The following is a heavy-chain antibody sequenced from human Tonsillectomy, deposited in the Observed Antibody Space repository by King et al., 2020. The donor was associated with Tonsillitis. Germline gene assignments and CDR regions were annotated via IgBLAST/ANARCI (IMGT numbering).Heavy chain of an antibody. V-gene: IGHV3-13*04. Sequence: DVQLVESGGALVQPGGSLRLSCAASGFAFSTYDMHWVRQAAGRGLEWVSAIGTAGNTYYPGSVKGRFTISRDNAKNSLYLQMNSLRAGDTAVYYCTRGPIFGPKIYYYMDVWGKGTTVTVSS. D-gene: IGHD3-3*01. CDR1: GFAFSTYD. J-gene: IGHJ6*03. CDR2: IGTAGNT. CDR3: TRGPIFGPKIYYYMDV.